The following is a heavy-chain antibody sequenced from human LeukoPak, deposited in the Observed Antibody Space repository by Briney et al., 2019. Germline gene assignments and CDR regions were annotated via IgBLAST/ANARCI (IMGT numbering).Heavy chain of an antibody. CDR2: ISYDGSNK. CDR1: GFTFSSYA. Sequence: GGSLRLSCAASGFTFSSYAMRWVRQAPGKGLEWVAVISYDGSNKYYADSVKGRFTISRDNSKNTLYLQMNSLRAEDTAVYYCARDVGYCSSTSCYPHYFDYWGQGTLVTVFS. D-gene: IGHD2-2*01. V-gene: IGHV3-30-3*01. J-gene: IGHJ4*02. CDR3: ARDVGYCSSTSCYPHYFDY.